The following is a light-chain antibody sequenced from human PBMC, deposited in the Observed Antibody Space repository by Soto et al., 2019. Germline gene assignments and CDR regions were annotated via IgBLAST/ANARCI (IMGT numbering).Light chain of an antibody. CDR2: STS. Sequence: QTVVTQEPSLTVSPGGTVTLTCASSTGTVTSAYYPNWFQQKPGQAPRPLIYSTSNKHSWTPARFSGSLLGDKAALTLSGVQPEDEAEYYCLLYYGGVHVFGGGTKLTVL. CDR1: TGTVTSAYY. V-gene: IGLV7-43*01. CDR3: LLYYGGVHV. J-gene: IGLJ3*02.